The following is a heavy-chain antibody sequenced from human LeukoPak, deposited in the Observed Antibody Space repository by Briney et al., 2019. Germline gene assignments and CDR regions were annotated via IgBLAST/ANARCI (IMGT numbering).Heavy chain of an antibody. D-gene: IGHD2-2*02. CDR1: GFTFSSYA. V-gene: IGHV3-23*01. CDR3: AKGCSASCYSGGET. J-gene: IGHJ5*02. Sequence: GGSLRLSCAASGFTFSSYAMSWVRQAPGKGLEWVSAISGSGGSTYYADCVKGGFTISRDNSKNMLYLQMNGLRADDSAIYYCAKGCSASCYSGGETWGRGTLVTVSS. CDR2: ISGSGGST.